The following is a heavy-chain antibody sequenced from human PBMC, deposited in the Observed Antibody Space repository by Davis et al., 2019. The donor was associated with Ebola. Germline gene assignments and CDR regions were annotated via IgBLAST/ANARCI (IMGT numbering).Heavy chain of an antibody. CDR1: GYTFTSYY. J-gene: IGHJ4*02. V-gene: IGHV1-46*01. Sequence: ASVKVSCKASGYTFTSYYMHWVRQAPGQGLEWMGIINPSGGSTSYAQKFQGRVTMTRDTSTSTVYMELSSLRSEDTAVYYCARQHVDIVATMPFNYWGREPWSPSPQ. CDR3: ARQHVDIVATMPFNY. CDR2: INPSGGST. D-gene: IGHD5-12*01.